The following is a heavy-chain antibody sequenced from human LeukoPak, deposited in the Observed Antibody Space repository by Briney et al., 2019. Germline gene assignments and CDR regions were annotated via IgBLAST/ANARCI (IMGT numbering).Heavy chain of an antibody. CDR1: GYTFTSHW. D-gene: IGHD3-10*01. V-gene: IGHV5-51*01. CDR3: ARSSASYHFEMDV. J-gene: IGHJ6*04. Sequence: GESLKISCQGSGYTFTSHWIGWVRQMRGKGLEWMGIIDPIDSDTRYSPSFQGQATISADNSISTAYMFWGSLKASDTAKYYCARSSASYHFEMDVLGKGTTVIVSS. CDR2: IDPIDSDT.